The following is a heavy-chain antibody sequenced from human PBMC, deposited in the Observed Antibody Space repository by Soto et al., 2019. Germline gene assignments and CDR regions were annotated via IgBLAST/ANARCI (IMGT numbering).Heavy chain of an antibody. D-gene: IGHD6-13*01. V-gene: IGHV3-30-3*01. CDR2: ISYDGSNK. Sequence: GGSLRLSCAASGFTFSSYAMHWVRQAPGKGLEWVAVISYDGSNKYYADSVKGRFTISRDNSKNTLYLQMNSLRAEDTAVYYCARDAIAAAGLSFDYWGQGALVTVSS. CDR3: ARDAIAAAGLSFDY. CDR1: GFTFSSYA. J-gene: IGHJ4*02.